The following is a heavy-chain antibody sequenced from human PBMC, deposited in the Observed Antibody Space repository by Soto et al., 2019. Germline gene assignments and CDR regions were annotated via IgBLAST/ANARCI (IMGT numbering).Heavy chain of an antibody. CDR2: ISGSGGST. V-gene: IGHV3-23*01. D-gene: IGHD3-3*01. CDR3: AKDPVLRFLEWLDYYYYMDV. Sequence: GGSLRLSCAASGFTFSSYAMSWVRQAPGKGLEWVSAISGSGGSTYYADSVKGRFTISRDNSKNTLYLQMNSLRAEDTAVYYCAKDPVLRFLEWLDYYYYMDVWGKGTTVTVSS. J-gene: IGHJ6*03. CDR1: GFTFSSYA.